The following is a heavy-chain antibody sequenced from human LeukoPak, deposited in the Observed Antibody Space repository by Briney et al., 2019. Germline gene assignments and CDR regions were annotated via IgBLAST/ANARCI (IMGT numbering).Heavy chain of an antibody. CDR2: IGIDSGNT. D-gene: IGHD5-24*01. J-gene: IGHJ4*02. V-gene: IGHV3-48*01. CDR1: GFTFSDYS. CDR3: ARDYKYAFDN. Sequence: GGSLRLSCAASGFTFSDYSMNWVRQAPGKGLEWISYIGIDSGNTNYADSVKGRFTISGYKAKNSLYLQVNSLRVEDTAVYYCARDYKYAFDNWGRGTLVTVSS.